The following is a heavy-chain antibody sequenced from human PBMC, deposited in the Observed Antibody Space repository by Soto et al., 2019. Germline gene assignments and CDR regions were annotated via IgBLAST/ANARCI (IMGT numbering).Heavy chain of an antibody. CDR2: ISYDGSNK. V-gene: IGHV3-30*03. CDR3: AGGQYYFDY. CDR1: GFPFSRYG. D-gene: IGHD2-15*01. J-gene: IGHJ4*02. Sequence: QVQLVESGGGVVQPGRSLRLSCAASGFPFSRYGMHWDRQAPGKGLEWVAHISYDGSNKHYTDSVKGRFTISRDNSKNMLYLQMSSLRAADTAVYYCAGGQYYFDYCGQGTRVSVSS.